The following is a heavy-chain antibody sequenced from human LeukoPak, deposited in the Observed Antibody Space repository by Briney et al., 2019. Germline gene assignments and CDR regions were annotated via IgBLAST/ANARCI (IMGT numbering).Heavy chain of an antibody. CDR1: GGSISSYY. V-gene: IGHV4-39*07. CDR3: ARDGRQQLVPGWYNWFDP. Sequence: SETLSLTRTVSGGSISSYYWSWIRQPPGKGLEWIGSIYYSRSTYYNPSLKSRLNISVDTSKNHFSLKLRSVTAADTAVYYCARDGRQQLVPGWYNWFDPWGQGTLVTVSS. CDR2: IYYSRST. D-gene: IGHD6-13*01. J-gene: IGHJ5*02.